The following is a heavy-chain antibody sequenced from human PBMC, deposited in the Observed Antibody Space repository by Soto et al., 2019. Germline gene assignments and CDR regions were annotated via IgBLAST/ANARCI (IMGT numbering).Heavy chain of an antibody. CDR1: GGSISSYY. CDR3: ARVIYYFDY. V-gene: IGHV4-59*01. CDR2: IYYSGST. Sequence: SETLSLTYTVSGGSISSYYWSWIRQPPGKGLEWIGYIYYSGSTNYNPSLKSRVTISVDTSKNQFSLKLSSVTAADTAVYYCARVIYYFDYWGQGTLVTVSS. D-gene: IGHD2-21*01. J-gene: IGHJ4*02.